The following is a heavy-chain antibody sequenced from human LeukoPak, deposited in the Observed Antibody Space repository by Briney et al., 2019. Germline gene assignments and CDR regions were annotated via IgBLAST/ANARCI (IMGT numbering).Heavy chain of an antibody. V-gene: IGHV4-59*01. D-gene: IGHD6-19*01. Sequence: SETLSLTCTVSGGSISSYYWSWIRQPPGKGLEYIGYIYYSGSTNYNPSLKSRLTISVDTSKNQFSLKLSSVTAADTAVYYCARVQAVAGFWGYYYYYYMDVWGKGTTVTVSS. J-gene: IGHJ6*03. CDR1: GGSISSYY. CDR2: IYYSGST. CDR3: ARVQAVAGFWGYYYYYYMDV.